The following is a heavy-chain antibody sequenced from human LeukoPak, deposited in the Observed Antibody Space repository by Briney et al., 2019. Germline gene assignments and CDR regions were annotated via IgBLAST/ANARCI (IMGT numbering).Heavy chain of an antibody. CDR1: GFTFSSYA. V-gene: IGHV3-30-3*01. CDR3: AAVSYLAFDI. CDR2: ISYDGSNK. D-gene: IGHD2-21*01. J-gene: IGHJ3*02. Sequence: GGSLRLSYAASGFTFSSYAMHWVRQAPGKGLEWVAVISYDGSNKYYADSVKGRFTISRDNAKNSVYLQVTSLRVEDTAVYYCAAVSYLAFDIWGQGTMVTVSS.